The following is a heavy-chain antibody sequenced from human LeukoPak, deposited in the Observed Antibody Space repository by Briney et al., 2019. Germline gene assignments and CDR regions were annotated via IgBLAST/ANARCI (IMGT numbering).Heavy chain of an antibody. CDR3: ARGKSTYYYDSSGYYLRPAYFDY. CDR1: GGSFSGYY. V-gene: IGHV4-34*01. J-gene: IGHJ4*02. D-gene: IGHD3-22*01. CDR2: INHSGST. Sequence: SETLSLTCAVYGGSFSGYYWSWIRQPPGKGLEWIGEINHSGSTNYNPSLKSRVTISVDTSKNQFSLKLSSVTAADTAVYYCARGKSTYYYDSSGYYLRPAYFDYWGQGTLVTVSS.